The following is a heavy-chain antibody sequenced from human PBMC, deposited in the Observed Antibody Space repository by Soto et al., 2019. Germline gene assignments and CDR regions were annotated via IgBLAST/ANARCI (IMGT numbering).Heavy chain of an antibody. Sequence: PSETLSLTCTVSGGSISSYYWSWIRQPPGKGLEWIGYIYYSGSTNYNPSLKSRVTISVDTSKNQFSLKLSSVTAADTAVYYCARDGIAAAGPNQDNRLAPWGQGTLVTVSS. D-gene: IGHD6-13*01. CDR3: ARDGIAAAGPNQDNRLAP. CDR2: IYYSGST. J-gene: IGHJ5*02. V-gene: IGHV4-59*01. CDR1: GGSISSYY.